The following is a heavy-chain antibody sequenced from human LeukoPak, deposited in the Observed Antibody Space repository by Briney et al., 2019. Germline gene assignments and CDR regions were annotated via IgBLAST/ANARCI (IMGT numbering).Heavy chain of an antibody. D-gene: IGHD2-15*01. CDR3: ARGSGYVLDY. CDR1: GFSFSAFE. J-gene: IGHJ4*02. V-gene: IGHV3-48*03. CDR2: ISTGGRTI. Sequence: PGGSLRLSCAASGFSFSAFEMNWVRQAPGKGLEWISHISTGGRTIYYADSVKGRFTISRDNAKTSLYLQMNNLRGEDTGVYYCARGSGYVLDYWTQGTLVTVSS.